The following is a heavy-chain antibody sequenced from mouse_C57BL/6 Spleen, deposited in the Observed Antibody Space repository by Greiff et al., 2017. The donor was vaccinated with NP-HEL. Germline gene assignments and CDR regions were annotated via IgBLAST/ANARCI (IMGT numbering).Heavy chain of an antibody. CDR2: IDPSDSDT. V-gene: IGHV1-52*01. Sequence: QVQLQQPGAELVRPGSSVQLSCKASGYTFPSYWMHWVKPRPIQGLEWIGNIDPSDSDTHYTQKFTDKATLTVDKSSSTAYMQLSPLTSEDSAVYYCARSIYYGNYVWYFDVWGTGTTVTVSS. J-gene: IGHJ1*03. D-gene: IGHD2-1*01. CDR1: GYTFPSYW. CDR3: ARSIYYGNYVWYFDV.